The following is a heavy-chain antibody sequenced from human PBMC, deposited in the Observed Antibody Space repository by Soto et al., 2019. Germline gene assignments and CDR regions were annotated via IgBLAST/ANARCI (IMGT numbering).Heavy chain of an antibody. CDR1: GFTFSSYW. J-gene: IGHJ4*02. CDR2: IKQDGSEK. V-gene: IGHV3-7*01. D-gene: IGHD4-17*01. Sequence: EVQLVESGGGLVQPGGSLRLSCAASGFTFSSYWMSWVRQAPGKGLEWVANIKQDGSEKYYVDSVNGRFTISRDNANKNSLYLQMNSLSAEDTAVYYGARSAYGDPRGRDYWGQGTMVTVSS. CDR3: ARSAYGDPRGRDY.